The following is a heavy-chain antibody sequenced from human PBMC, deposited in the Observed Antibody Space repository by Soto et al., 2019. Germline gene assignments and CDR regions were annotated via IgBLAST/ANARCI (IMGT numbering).Heavy chain of an antibody. CDR3: ARQRNQRPIANWLDP. CDR2: IYSGGST. Sequence: EVQLVESGGGLIQPGGSLRLSCAASGFTVSSNYMTWVRQAPGKGLEWVSVIYSGGSTYYADSVKGRFTISRDSAKNTLYLQRNSLRAEDTAVYYCARQRNQRPIANWLDPWGQGTLVTVSS. CDR1: GFTVSSNY. V-gene: IGHV3-53*01. J-gene: IGHJ5*02. D-gene: IGHD6-25*01.